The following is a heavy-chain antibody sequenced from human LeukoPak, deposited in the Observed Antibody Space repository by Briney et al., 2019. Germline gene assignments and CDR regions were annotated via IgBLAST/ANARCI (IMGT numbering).Heavy chain of an antibody. J-gene: IGHJ4*02. V-gene: IGHV1-69*13. D-gene: IGHD2-21*01. CDR1: GYTFTSYG. Sequence: ASVKVSCKASGYTFTSYGISWVRQAPGQGLEWMGGIIPIFGTANYAQKFQGRVTITADESTSTAYMELSSLRSEDTAVYYCARGLFHFYLFDYWGQGTLVTVSS. CDR2: IIPIFGTA. CDR3: ARGLFHFYLFDY.